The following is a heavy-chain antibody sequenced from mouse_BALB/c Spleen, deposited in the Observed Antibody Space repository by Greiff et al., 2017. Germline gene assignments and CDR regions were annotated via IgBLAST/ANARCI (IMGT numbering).Heavy chain of an antibody. J-gene: IGHJ2*01. CDR1: GFTFSSYA. V-gene: IGHV5-9-4*01. CDR3: ARDRRATGDFDY. Sequence: EVMLVESGGGLVKPGGSLKLSCAASGFTFSSYAMSWVRQSPEKRLEWVAEISSGGSYTYYPDTVTGRFTISRDNAKNTLYLEMSSLRSEDTAMYYCARDRRATGDFDYWGQGTTLTVSS. CDR2: ISSGGSYT. D-gene: IGHD3-1*01.